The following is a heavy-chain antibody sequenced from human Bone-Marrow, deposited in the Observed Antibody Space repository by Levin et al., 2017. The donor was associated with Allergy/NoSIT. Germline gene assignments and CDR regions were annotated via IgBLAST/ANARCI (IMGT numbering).Heavy chain of an antibody. CDR2: LYYSGST. D-gene: IGHD4/OR15-4a*01. CDR3: ARQRVGLTYLDQYYFDY. Sequence: SETLSLTCTVSGGSISSGTYYWAWIRQPPGTGLEWIGSLYYSGSTYYNPSLKSRVTISVDTSENQFSLRLTSVTAADTAVYYCARQRVGLTYLDQYYFDYWGQGTLVTVSS. V-gene: IGHV4-39*07. J-gene: IGHJ4*02. CDR1: GGSISSGTYY.